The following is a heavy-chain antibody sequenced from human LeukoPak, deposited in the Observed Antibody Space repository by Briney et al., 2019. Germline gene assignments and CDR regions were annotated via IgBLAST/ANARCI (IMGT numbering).Heavy chain of an antibody. CDR1: GGSTSSSSYY. Sequence: SESLSLTCTVSGGSTSSSSYYWGWIRQPPGKGLEWIGSIYYSGSTYYKPSLKSRVTISVDKSKNQFSLKLSSVTAADTAVYYCARDGTRGGSGMYWYFDLWGRGTLVTVSS. J-gene: IGHJ2*01. V-gene: IGHV4-39*07. D-gene: IGHD3-10*01. CDR3: ARDGTRGGSGMYWYFDL. CDR2: IYYSGST.